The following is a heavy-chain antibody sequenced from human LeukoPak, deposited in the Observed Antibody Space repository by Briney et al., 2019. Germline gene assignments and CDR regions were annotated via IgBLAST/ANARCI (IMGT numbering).Heavy chain of an antibody. CDR2: INEDASKK. CDR1: GFTFSNYW. Sequence: GGSLRLSCASSGFTFSNYWMIWIRQAPGKGLEWVANINEDASKKYYVDSVEGRFTISRDDAKNSLYLQMNSLRAEDTAKYYCATSTYSSSPSWGQGTLVTVSS. CDR3: ATSTYSSSPS. J-gene: IGHJ5*02. D-gene: IGHD6-6*01. V-gene: IGHV3-7*01.